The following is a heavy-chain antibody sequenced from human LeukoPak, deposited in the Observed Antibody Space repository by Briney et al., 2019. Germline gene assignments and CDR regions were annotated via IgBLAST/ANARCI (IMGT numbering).Heavy chain of an antibody. CDR1: GFTFTSSA. J-gene: IGHJ6*03. CDR3: TAGYLPAANYYYYYYMDV. CDR2: IVVGSGNT. Sequence: SVKVSCKASGFTFTSSAVQWVRQARGQRLEWIGWIVVGSGNTNYAQKFQERVTITRDMSTSTAYMELSSLRSEDTAVYYCTAGYLPAANYYYYYYMDVWGKGTTVTVPS. D-gene: IGHD6-25*01. V-gene: IGHV1-58*01.